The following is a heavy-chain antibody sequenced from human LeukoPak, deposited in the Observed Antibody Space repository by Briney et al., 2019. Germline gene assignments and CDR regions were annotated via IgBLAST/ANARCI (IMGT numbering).Heavy chain of an antibody. Sequence: GGSLRLSCAASGFTFSNHWMHWVRRAPGKGLVWVSRITVVAGSTSHADSVKGRFTSSRDNSKNTLYLQMNSLRAEDTAVYYCARDTYYYDSSGYYAYYYYGMDVWGQGTTVTVSS. CDR3: ARDTYYYDSSGYYAYYYYGMDV. D-gene: IGHD3-22*01. V-gene: IGHV3-74*01. J-gene: IGHJ6*02. CDR1: GFTFSNHW. CDR2: ITVVAGST.